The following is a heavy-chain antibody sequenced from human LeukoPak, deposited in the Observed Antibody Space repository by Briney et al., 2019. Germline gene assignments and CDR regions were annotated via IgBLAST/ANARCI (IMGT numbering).Heavy chain of an antibody. CDR1: GFTFSRYW. CDR2: INTDGSRT. Sequence: GGSLRLSCAASGFTFSRYWMHWVRQAPGEGLVWVSRINTDGSRTNYADSVKGRFTISRDNAKNTLYLQMNSLRAEDTAVYYCARDALAGEKPEYFFDYWGQGTLVTVSS. CDR3: ARDALAGEKPEYFFDY. V-gene: IGHV3-74*01. J-gene: IGHJ4*02.